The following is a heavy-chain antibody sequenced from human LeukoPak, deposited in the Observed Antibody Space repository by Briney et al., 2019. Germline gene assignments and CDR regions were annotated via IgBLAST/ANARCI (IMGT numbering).Heavy chain of an antibody. CDR3: ARLEGYTATRGD. V-gene: IGHV1-2*02. Sequence: GASVKVSCKASGYTFTAYYIHWVRQAPGQGLEWLGLIKPNSGDTIYAQMFRGRVTMTRDTSISTAYMELSRLTSDDTAVYYCARLEGYTATRGDWGQGTLVTVSS. D-gene: IGHD1-7*01. CDR2: IKPNSGDT. J-gene: IGHJ4*02. CDR1: GYTFTAYY.